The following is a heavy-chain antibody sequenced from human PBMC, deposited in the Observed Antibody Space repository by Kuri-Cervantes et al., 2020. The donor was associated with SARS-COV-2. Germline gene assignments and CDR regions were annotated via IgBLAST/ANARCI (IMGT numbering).Heavy chain of an antibody. V-gene: IGHV3-49*04. Sequence: GESLKIFCTASGFTFGDYAMSWVRQAPGKGLEWVGFIRSKAYGGTTEYAASVKGRFTISRDDSKSIAYLQMNSLKTEDTAVYYCTRGAFWSGHYGYWGQGTLVTVSS. CDR2: IRSKAYGGTT. CDR1: GFTFGDYA. CDR3: TRGAFWSGHYGY. D-gene: IGHD3-3*01. J-gene: IGHJ4*02.